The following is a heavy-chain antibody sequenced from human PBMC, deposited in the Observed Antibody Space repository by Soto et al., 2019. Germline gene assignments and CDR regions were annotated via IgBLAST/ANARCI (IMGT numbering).Heavy chain of an antibody. CDR3: ARGSSTVRGVTITVTNFDY. D-gene: IGHD3-10*01. Sequence: QVHLVESGGGLVKPGGSLRISCAASGFNFNDYYMNWIRQTPGKGLEWISYISSSSSDTKYADSVKGRFTISRDNANTSLYLQMHSLRAEGTAVYFCARGSSTVRGVTITVTNFDYWGQGTLVTVSS. CDR1: GFNFNDYY. J-gene: IGHJ4*02. V-gene: IGHV3-11*06. CDR2: ISSSSSDT.